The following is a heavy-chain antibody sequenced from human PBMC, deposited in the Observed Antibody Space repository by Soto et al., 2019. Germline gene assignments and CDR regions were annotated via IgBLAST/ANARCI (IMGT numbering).Heavy chain of an antibody. CDR1: GYTFTGYY. CDR3: ARALPGSSGYYYTYYYYYGMDV. Sequence: ASVKVSCKASGYTFTGYYMHWVRQAPGQGLEWMGWINPNSGGTNYAQKFQGWVTMTRDTSISTAYMELSRLRSDDTAVYYCARALPGSSGYYYTYYYYYGMDVWGQGTTVTVSS. CDR2: INPNSGGT. V-gene: IGHV1-2*04. D-gene: IGHD3-22*01. J-gene: IGHJ6*02.